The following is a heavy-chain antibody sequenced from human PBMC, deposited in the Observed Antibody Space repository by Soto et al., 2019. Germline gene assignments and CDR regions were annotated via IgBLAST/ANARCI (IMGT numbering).Heavy chain of an antibody. J-gene: IGHJ5*02. CDR3: ARVSNYYGSGFDP. CDR2: ISYDGSNK. Sequence: QVQLVESGGGVVQPGRSLRLSCAASGFTFSSYAMHWVRQAPGKGLEWVAVISYDGSNKYYADSVKGRFTISRDNSKNTLYLQMNSLRAEDTAVYYCARVSNYYGSGFDPWGQGTLVTVSS. V-gene: IGHV3-30-3*01. D-gene: IGHD3-10*01. CDR1: GFTFSSYA.